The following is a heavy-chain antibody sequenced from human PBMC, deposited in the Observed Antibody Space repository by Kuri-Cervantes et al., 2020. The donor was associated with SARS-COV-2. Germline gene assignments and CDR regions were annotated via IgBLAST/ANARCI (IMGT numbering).Heavy chain of an antibody. CDR3: ARVGSITMVQGVIAPEDGAFDT. J-gene: IGHJ3*02. Sequence: GESLKISCAASGFTFSNYWMHWVRQAPGKGPVWVSRINSDGSTIDYADSVKGRFTISRDNAQNTLYLQMNSLRAEDTAVYYCARVGSITMVQGVIAPEDGAFDTWGQGTMVTVSS. CDR1: GFTFSNYW. D-gene: IGHD3-10*01. V-gene: IGHV3-74*01. CDR2: INSDGSTI.